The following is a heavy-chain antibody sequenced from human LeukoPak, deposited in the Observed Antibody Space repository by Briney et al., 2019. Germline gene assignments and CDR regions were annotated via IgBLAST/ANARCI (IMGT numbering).Heavy chain of an antibody. CDR1: GFTFSSYW. V-gene: IGHV3-7*01. D-gene: IGHD3-10*01. Sequence: GGSLRLSCVASGFTFSSYWMSWVRQAPGKGLEWVANIKEDGSEKYYVDSKKGRFTISRDNAKNSLYLQMHSLRAEDTAVYYCARVLGEDYFDYWGQGTLVTVSS. CDR2: IKEDGSEK. J-gene: IGHJ4*02. CDR3: ARVLGEDYFDY.